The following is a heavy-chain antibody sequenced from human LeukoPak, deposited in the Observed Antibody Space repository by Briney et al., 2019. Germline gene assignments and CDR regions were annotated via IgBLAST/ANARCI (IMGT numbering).Heavy chain of an antibody. V-gene: IGHV3-23*01. J-gene: IGHJ4*02. Sequence: GGSLRLSCAASGFTFTSYAMTWVRQAAGKGLEWVSSISGSGGTTYFADSVKGRFTISRDNSKNTLSLQMNSLRAEDTAVYYCAKPVAGTGYFDYWGQGTLVTVSS. CDR1: GFTFTSYA. D-gene: IGHD6-19*01. CDR2: ISGSGGTT. CDR3: AKPVAGTGYFDY.